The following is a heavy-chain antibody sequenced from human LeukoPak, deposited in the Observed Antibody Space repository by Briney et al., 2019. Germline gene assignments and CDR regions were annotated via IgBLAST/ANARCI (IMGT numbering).Heavy chain of an antibody. Sequence: GSLRLSCAASGFTFSSHGVHWVRQAPGKALEWVAVISYDENNKYYADSVKGRFTISRDSSKNTVYLQMSSLRAEDTAVYYCAKDQHQLAYLFAYWGQGTLVTVSS. CDR1: GFTFSSHG. CDR2: ISYDENNK. D-gene: IGHD6-13*01. V-gene: IGHV3-30*18. J-gene: IGHJ4*02. CDR3: AKDQHQLAYLFAY.